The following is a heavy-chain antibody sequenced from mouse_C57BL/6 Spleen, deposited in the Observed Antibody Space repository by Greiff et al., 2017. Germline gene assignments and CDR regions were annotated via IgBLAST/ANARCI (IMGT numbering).Heavy chain of an antibody. J-gene: IGHJ2*01. D-gene: IGHD2-2*01. CDR1: GFTFSSYA. Sequence: EVHLVQSGAGLVKPGGSLKLSCEASGFTFSSYAMSWVRQTPGKRLEWVATISDGGSYTYYQDKVKGRFTISRDKAKNNLYLQMSHLKSEDTAMYYCARERGGYGLFDYWGQGTTLTVSS. CDR3: ARERGGYGLFDY. V-gene: IGHV5-4*01. CDR2: ISDGGSYT.